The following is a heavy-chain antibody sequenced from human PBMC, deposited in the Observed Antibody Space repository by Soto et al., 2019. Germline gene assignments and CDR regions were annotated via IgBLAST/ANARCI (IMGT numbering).Heavy chain of an antibody. CDR3: AREKYYYGSGSYSNWFDP. CDR2: IDWDDDK. CDR1: GFSLSTSGMC. V-gene: IGHV2-70*01. Sequence: SGPTLVNPTQTLTLTCTSSGFSLSTSGMCVSWIRQPPGKALEWLALIDWDDDKYYSTSLKTRLTISKDTSKNQVVLTMTNMDPVDTATYYCAREKYYYGSGSYSNWFDPWGQGTLVTVSS. D-gene: IGHD3-10*01. J-gene: IGHJ5*02.